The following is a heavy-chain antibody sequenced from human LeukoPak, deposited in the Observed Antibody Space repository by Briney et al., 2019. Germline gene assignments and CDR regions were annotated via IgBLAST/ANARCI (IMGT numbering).Heavy chain of an antibody. CDR3: ARGPNCSSTSCYYYFDY. CDR1: GGSFSGYY. J-gene: IGHJ4*02. CDR2: INHSGST. Sequence: PSETLSLTCAVYGGSFSGYYWSWIRQPPGKGLEWIGEINHSGSTNYNPSLKSRVTISVDTSKNQFSLKLSSVTAADTAVYYCARGPNCSSTSCYYYFDYWGQGTLVTVSS. V-gene: IGHV4-34*01. D-gene: IGHD2-2*01.